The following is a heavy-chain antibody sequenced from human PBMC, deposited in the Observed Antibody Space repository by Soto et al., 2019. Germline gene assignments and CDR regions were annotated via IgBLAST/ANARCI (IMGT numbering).Heavy chain of an antibody. V-gene: IGHV3-9*01. CDR1: GFTFDDYG. Sequence: VQLVESGGGVVQPGRSLRLSCAASGFTFDDYGMYWVRQAPGKGLEWVSGISWNSGSIGYADSVKGRFTISRDNAKNSLYLQMNSLRDEDTALYYCAKDTASSGGYSGYFDFWGQGTLVTVSS. J-gene: IGHJ4*02. D-gene: IGHD5-12*01. CDR2: ISWNSGSI. CDR3: AKDTASSGGYSGYFDF.